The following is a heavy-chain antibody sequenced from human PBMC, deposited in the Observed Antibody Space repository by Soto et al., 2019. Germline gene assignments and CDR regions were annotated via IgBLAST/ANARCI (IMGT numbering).Heavy chain of an antibody. CDR2: IYYTGIT. J-gene: IGHJ5*02. D-gene: IGHD1-1*01. V-gene: IGHV4-31*03. Sequence: ASETLSLTCTFSVGSITSGGYYWSWLRQLPGKGLEWIGYIYYTGITYYNPSLKSRVTISVDTSKNQFFVKLSSVTAADTAVYYCAQREGAVQGWFDPWGQGTLVTVSS. CDR1: VGSITSGGYY. CDR3: AQREGAVQGWFDP.